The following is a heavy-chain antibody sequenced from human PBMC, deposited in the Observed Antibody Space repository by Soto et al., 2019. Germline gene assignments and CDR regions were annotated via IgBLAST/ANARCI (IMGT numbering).Heavy chain of an antibody. V-gene: IGHV3-9*01. CDR1: GFTFDDYA. CDR3: AKYALVAATLPNWFDS. D-gene: IGHD2-15*01. J-gene: IGHJ5*01. Sequence: SLRLSCAASGFTFDDYAMHWVRQAPGKGLEWVSGISWNSGSIGYADSVKGRFTISRDNAKNSLYLQMNSLRAEDTALYYCAKYALVAATLPNWFDSWGQGTLVTVSS. CDR2: ISWNSGSI.